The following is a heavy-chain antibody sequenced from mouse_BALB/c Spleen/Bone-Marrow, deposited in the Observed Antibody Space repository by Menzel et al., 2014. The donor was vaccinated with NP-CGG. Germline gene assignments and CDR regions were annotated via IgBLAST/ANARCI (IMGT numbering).Heavy chain of an antibody. Sequence: EVKLMESGAELVRSGASVKLSCTASGFNIKDYYMHRVKQRPEQGLEWIGWIDPGNGDTEYAPKFQGKATMTADTSSNTAYLQLSSLTSEDTAVYYCNAEHGNYHYFDYWGQGTTLTVSS. J-gene: IGHJ2*01. V-gene: IGHV14-4*02. D-gene: IGHD6-1*01. CDR1: GFNIKDYY. CDR2: IDPGNGDT. CDR3: NAEHGNYHYFDY.